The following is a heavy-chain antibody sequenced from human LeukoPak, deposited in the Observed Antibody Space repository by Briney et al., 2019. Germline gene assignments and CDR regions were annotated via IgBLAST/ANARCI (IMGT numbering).Heavy chain of an antibody. Sequence: ASVKVSCKASGYTFTGYYMHWVRQAPGQGLEWMGWINPNSGGTNYAQKFQGRVTMTRDTSISTAYMELSRLGSDDTAVYYCARYSPVQLERETGVYWGQGTLVTVSS. J-gene: IGHJ4*02. V-gene: IGHV1-2*02. D-gene: IGHD1-1*01. CDR2: INPNSGGT. CDR1: GYTFTGYY. CDR3: ARYSPVQLERETGVY.